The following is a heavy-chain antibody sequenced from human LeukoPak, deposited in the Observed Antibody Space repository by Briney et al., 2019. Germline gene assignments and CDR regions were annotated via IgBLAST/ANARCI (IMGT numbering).Heavy chain of an antibody. CDR1: GYTFTGYY. V-gene: IGHV1-2*04. J-gene: IGHJ4*02. CDR2: INPNSGGT. Sequence: GASVKVSCKASGYTFTGYYMHWVRQAPGQGLEWMGWINPNSGGTNYAQKFQGWVTMTRDTSISTAYMELSRLRSDDTAVYYCARSGTYSSSWSFDYWGQGTLVTVSS. D-gene: IGHD6-13*01. CDR3: ARSGTYSSSWSFDY.